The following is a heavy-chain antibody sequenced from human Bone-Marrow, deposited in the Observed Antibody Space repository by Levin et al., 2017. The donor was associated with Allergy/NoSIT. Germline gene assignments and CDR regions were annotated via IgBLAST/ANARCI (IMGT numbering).Heavy chain of an antibody. J-gene: IGHJ4*02. Sequence: SCAASGFTFSSYWMHWVRQAPGKGLVWVSRINGDGTKTSYADSVRGRFTISRDNAKNTLYLQMNSLRAEDTAVYYCATHYYGSGGDFWGQGTLVTVSS. CDR3: ATHYYGSGGDF. D-gene: IGHD3-10*01. CDR2: INGDGTKT. V-gene: IGHV3-74*01. CDR1: GFTFSSYW.